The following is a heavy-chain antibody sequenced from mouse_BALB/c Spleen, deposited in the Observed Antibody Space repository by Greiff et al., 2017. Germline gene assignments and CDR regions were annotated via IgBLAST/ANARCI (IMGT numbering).Heavy chain of an antibody. CDR1: GFTFSSYG. J-gene: IGHJ4*01. CDR3: ARADYYGSSYDAMDY. V-gene: IGHV5-6-3*01. D-gene: IGHD1-1*01. Sequence: DVMLVESGGGLVQPGGSLKLSCAASGFTFSSYGMSWVRQTPDKRLELVATINSNGGSTYYPDSVKGRFTISRDNAKNTLYLQMSSLKSEDTAMYYCARADYYGSSYDAMDYWGQGTSVTVSS. CDR2: INSNGGST.